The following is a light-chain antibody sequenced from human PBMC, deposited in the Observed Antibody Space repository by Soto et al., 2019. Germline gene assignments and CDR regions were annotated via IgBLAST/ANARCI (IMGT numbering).Light chain of an antibody. CDR1: ESISNY. CDR3: QQSSNMWT. V-gene: IGKV1-39*01. CDR2: AAS. Sequence: DIQMTQSPSSLSASLGDRVTVTCRASESISNYLNWYQQKPGKAPKLLIYAASSLQSGVPSRFSGSGSGTDFTLTISSLQPEDFATYYFQQSSNMWTFGQGTKVEIK. J-gene: IGKJ1*01.